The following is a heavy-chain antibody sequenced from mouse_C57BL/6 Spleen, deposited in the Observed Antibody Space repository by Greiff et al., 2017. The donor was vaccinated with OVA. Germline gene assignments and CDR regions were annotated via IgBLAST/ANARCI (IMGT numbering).Heavy chain of an antibody. CDR1: GYTFTSYW. J-gene: IGHJ1*03. CDR2: IDPSDSYT. Sequence: QVQLQQPGAELVMPGASVKLSCKASGYTFTSYWMHWVKQRPGQGLEWIGEIDPSDSYTNYNQKFKGKSTLTVDKSSSTAYMQLSSLTSEDSAVYYCASCYGNPYFDVWGTGTTVTVSS. CDR3: ASCYGNPYFDV. V-gene: IGHV1-69*01. D-gene: IGHD2-1*01.